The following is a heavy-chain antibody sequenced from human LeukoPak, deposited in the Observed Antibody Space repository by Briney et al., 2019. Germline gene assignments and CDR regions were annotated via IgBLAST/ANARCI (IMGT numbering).Heavy chain of an antibody. J-gene: IGHJ6*02. CDR2: ISAYNGNT. D-gene: IGHD2-2*01. CDR1: GYTFTSYG. Sequence: ASVKVSCKASGYTFTSYGISWVRQAPGQGLEWMGWISAYNGNTNYAQKLQGRVTMTTDTSTSTAYMELRSLRSDDTAVYYCARGGVVVPAASSYYYYGMDVWGQGTRSPSP. CDR3: ARGGVVVPAASSYYYYGMDV. V-gene: IGHV1-18*01.